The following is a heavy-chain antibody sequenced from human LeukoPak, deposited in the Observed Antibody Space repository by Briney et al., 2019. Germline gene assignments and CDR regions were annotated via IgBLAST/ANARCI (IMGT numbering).Heavy chain of an antibody. J-gene: IGHJ6*03. CDR1: GFTFSSYA. CDR2: ISGSGGST. D-gene: IGHD2-21*02. CDR3: AKLGGDHKYYYYYMDV. Sequence: GGSLRLSCAASGFTFSSYAMSWVRQAPGKGLEWVSAISGSGGSTYYADSVKGRFTISRDNSKNTLYLQMDSLRAEDTAVYYCAKLGGDHKYYYYYMDVWGKGTTATVSS. V-gene: IGHV3-23*01.